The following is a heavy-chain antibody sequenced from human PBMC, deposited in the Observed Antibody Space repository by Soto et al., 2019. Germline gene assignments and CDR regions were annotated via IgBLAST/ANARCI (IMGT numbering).Heavy chain of an antibody. CDR2: ISYDGSYQ. Sequence: QVQLVESGGGVVQPGTSLRLSCEASGFAFNKFGMHWVRQAPGKGLEWRACISYDGSYQYYADSVQGRLTITRDNSMKTLNMQLNSLRREDTAVYYCAKGGEVGGVLWDHWGQGTLVTVSS. CDR1: GFAFNKFG. D-gene: IGHD1-26*01. CDR3: AKGGEVGGVLWDH. J-gene: IGHJ4*02. V-gene: IGHV3-30*18.